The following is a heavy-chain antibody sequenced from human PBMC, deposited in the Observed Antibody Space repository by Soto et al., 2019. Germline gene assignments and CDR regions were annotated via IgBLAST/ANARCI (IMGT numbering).Heavy chain of an antibody. CDR2: MNPNSGNT. Sequence: ASVKVSCKASGYTFTSYDINWVRQATGQGLGWMGWMNPNSGNTGYAQKFQGRVTMTRNTSISTAYMELSSLRSEDTAVYYCARWGVGVTYYYYYYMDVWGKGTTVTVSS. CDR3: ARWGVGVTYYYYYYMDV. J-gene: IGHJ6*03. CDR1: GYTFTSYD. D-gene: IGHD1-26*01. V-gene: IGHV1-8*01.